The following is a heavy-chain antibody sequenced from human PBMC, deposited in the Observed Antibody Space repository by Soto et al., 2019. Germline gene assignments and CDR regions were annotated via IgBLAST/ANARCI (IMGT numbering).Heavy chain of an antibody. CDR3: ARGELLWFWEPPTYYYYGMDV. CDR1: GGTFSSYA. D-gene: IGHD3-10*01. Sequence: QVQLVQSGAEVKKPGSSVKVSCKASGGTFSSYAISWVRQAPGQGLEWMGGIIPIFGTANYAQKFQGRVTITADESTSTAYMELSSLRSEDTAVYYCARGELLWFWEPPTYYYYGMDVWGQGPTVTVSS. J-gene: IGHJ6*02. CDR2: IIPIFGTA. V-gene: IGHV1-69*01.